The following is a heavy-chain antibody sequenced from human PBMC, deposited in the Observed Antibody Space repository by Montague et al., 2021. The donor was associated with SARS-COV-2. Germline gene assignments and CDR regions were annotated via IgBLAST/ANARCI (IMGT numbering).Heavy chain of an antibody. J-gene: IGHJ6*02. D-gene: IGHD3-9*01. CDR3: ARGLRYFDWSPYGMDV. Sequence: SLRLSCAASGFTFSSYWMSWVRQAPGKGLEWVANIKQDGSEKYYVDSVKGRFTISRDNAKNSLYLQMNSLRAGDTAVYYCARGLRYFDWSPYGMDVWGQGTTVTVSS. CDR2: IKQDGSEK. V-gene: IGHV3-7*01. CDR1: GFTFSSYW.